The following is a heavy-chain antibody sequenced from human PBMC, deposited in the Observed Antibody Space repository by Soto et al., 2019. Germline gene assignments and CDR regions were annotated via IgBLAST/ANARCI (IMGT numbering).Heavy chain of an antibody. D-gene: IGHD6-13*01. CDR1: GSGFVTSW. V-gene: IGHV3-7*03. J-gene: IGHJ3*02. Sequence: EVQLVESGGDLVQPGGSRRLPCGPSGSGFVTSWMTWVRQAPGKGLEGVATIKKDGSKINYLDSVRGRFTVSRDNAKNSLYLGMNSLRAEDTALYYCARDVSPGSSSLYLDAFDIWGQGTMVTVSS. CDR2: IKKDGSKI. CDR3: ARDVSPGSSSLYLDAFDI.